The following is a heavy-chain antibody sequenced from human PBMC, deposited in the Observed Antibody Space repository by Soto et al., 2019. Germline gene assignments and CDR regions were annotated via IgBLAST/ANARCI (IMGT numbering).Heavy chain of an antibody. J-gene: IGHJ6*02. CDR1: GYTFNSYG. D-gene: IGHD3-9*01. CDR3: ARDSPPAHEYGILTGYPKFYYYGMDV. V-gene: IGHV1-18*01. CDR2: ISAYNGNT. Sequence: GGSVEVSCKASGYTFNSYGISWVGQAPGKGVEWMGWISAYNGNTNYAQKLQGRVTMTTDTSTSTAYMELRSLRSDDTAVYYCARDSPPAHEYGILTGYPKFYYYGMDVWGQGTTVTVSS.